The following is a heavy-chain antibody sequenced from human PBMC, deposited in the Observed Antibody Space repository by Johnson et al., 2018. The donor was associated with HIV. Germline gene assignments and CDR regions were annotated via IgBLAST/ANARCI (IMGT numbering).Heavy chain of an antibody. CDR1: GFTVSSNY. J-gene: IGHJ3*02. CDR2: IYSGGST. CDR3: ARVGSSGWYEMDAFDS. Sequence: VQLVESGGGLIQPGGSLRLSCAASGFTVSSNYMSWVRQAPGKGLEWVSVIYSGGSTYYADSVKGRFTISRDNSKNTLYPQMNRLRAEDTAVYYCARVGSSGWYEMDAFDSWGQGKMVTVSS. V-gene: IGHV3-66*03. D-gene: IGHD6-19*01.